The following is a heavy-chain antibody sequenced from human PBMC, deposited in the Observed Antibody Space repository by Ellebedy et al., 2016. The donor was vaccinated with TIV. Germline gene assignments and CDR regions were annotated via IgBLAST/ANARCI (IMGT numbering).Heavy chain of an antibody. CDR1: GYTFTNYY. J-gene: IGHJ4*02. CDR3: ARARSSGWLHTPDY. CDR2: INPSGGST. V-gene: IGHV1-46*04. Sequence: AASVKVSCKASGYTFTNYYMHCLRQAPGQGLEWMGIINPSGGSTTYAQNLQGRVTMTRDTSTSTVYMELSSLRSEDTAVYYCARARSSGWLHTPDYWGQGILVTVSS. D-gene: IGHD6-19*01.